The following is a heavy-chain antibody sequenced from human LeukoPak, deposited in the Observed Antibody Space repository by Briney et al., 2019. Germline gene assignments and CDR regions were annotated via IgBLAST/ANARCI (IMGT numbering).Heavy chain of an antibody. CDR2: ISSSSSYI. CDR3: ARDFGSGWYVPYYFDY. J-gene: IGHJ4*02. CDR1: GFTFSNYA. D-gene: IGHD6-19*01. Sequence: GGSLRLSCAASGFTFSNYAMSWVRQAPGQGLEWVSSISSSSSYIYYADSVKGRFTISRDNAKNSLYPQMNSLRAEDTAVYYCARDFGSGWYVPYYFDYWGQGTLVTVSS. V-gene: IGHV3-21*01.